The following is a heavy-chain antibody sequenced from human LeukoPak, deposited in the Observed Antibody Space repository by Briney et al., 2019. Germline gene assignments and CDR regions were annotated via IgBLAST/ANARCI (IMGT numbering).Heavy chain of an antibody. J-gene: IGHJ4*02. CDR1: GFTTHYW. CDR3: ARGNYFGSGTYYSPTSY. CDR2: IDRDGRVQ. D-gene: IGHD3-10*01. V-gene: IGHV3-7*01. Sequence: GGSLRLSCTASGFTTHYWLNWVSQSPGKGLEWVANIDRDGRVQHYVDSVEGRFTISRDSAKNTLYLQMNSLRAEGTAVYYCARGNYFGSGTYYSPTSYWGQGTRVTVSS.